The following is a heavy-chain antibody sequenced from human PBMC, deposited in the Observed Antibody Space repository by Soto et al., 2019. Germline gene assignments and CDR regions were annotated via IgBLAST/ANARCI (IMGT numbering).Heavy chain of an antibody. CDR3: ARDASYYDSSGYSAFDI. CDR2: IYYSGTT. J-gene: IGHJ3*02. Sequence: SETLSLTCTVSGGSVNSGYYYWTWNRQPPGKGLEWTGYIYYSGTTNYNPSLKSRVTISVDTSKNQFSLKLNSVTAADTAIYYCARDASYYDSSGYSAFDIWGQGTMVTVS. CDR1: GGSVNSGYYY. D-gene: IGHD3-22*01. V-gene: IGHV4-61*01.